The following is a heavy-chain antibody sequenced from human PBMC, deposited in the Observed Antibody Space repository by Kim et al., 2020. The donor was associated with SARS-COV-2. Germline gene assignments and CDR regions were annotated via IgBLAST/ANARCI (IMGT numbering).Heavy chain of an antibody. CDR1: GLTFRNAW. J-gene: IGHJ4*02. V-gene: IGHV3-15*01. D-gene: IGHD4-4*01. Sequence: GGSLRLSCAASGLTFRNAWMNWVRQAPGKGLEWVGRIKSKDSGGTSDHAAPVKGRFTISRDDSKNTLYLQMNSLKTEDTAVYYCTADLPGGYSDCFDYWGQGSRVTVSS. CDR2: IKSKDSGGTS. CDR3: TADLPGGYSDCFDY.